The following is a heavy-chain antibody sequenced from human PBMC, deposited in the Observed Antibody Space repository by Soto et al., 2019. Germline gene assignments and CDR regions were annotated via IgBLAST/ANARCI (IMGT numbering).Heavy chain of an antibody. Sequence: PGGSLRLSCAASGFTFSSYGMHWVRQAPGKGLEWVAVISYDGSNKYYADSVKGRFTISRDNSKNTLYLQMNSLRAEDTAVYYCAKFSDGAMITFGDDFDYWGQGTLVTVSS. CDR3: AKFSDGAMITFGDDFDY. V-gene: IGHV3-30*18. CDR2: ISYDGSNK. J-gene: IGHJ4*02. CDR1: GFTFSSYG. D-gene: IGHD3-16*01.